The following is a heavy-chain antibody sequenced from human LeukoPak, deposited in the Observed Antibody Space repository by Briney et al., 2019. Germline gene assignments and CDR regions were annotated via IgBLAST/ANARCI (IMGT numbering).Heavy chain of an antibody. J-gene: IGHJ5*02. V-gene: IGHV3-66*01. CDR2: IYSGGET. CDR1: GVSVSSNF. Sequence: GGSLRLSCAASGVSVSSNFMIWVRQAPGKGLEWGSLIYSGGETSYADSVKGRFSISRDNSKNTLYLQMNGLRVEDTAVYYCTRDPPAVAINTYAWGQGTLVTVSS. D-gene: IGHD6-13*01. CDR3: TRDPPAVAINTYA.